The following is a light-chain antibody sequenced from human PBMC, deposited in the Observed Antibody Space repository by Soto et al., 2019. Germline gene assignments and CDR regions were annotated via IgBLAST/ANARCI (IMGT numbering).Light chain of an antibody. CDR2: AAS. V-gene: IGKV1-27*01. CDR1: QGINNY. J-gene: IGKJ1*01. Sequence: DIRMTQSPPSLSASVGDKITITCRASQGINNYLAWYQQKPGEVPKLLIYAASTLQSGVSSRFSGSGSGTVFTLTINSLRPEDVGSYYCQKYNSVPRTFGQGTKVEIK. CDR3: QKYNSVPRT.